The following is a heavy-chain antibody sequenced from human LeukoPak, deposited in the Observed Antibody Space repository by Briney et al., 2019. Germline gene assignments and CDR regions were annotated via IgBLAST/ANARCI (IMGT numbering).Heavy chain of an antibody. CDR1: GFTFSSYG. V-gene: IGHV4-39*01. CDR2: IYYSGNT. D-gene: IGHD3/OR15-3a*01. Sequence: PGRSLRLSCAASGFTFSSYGMHWVRQAPGKGLEWIGSIYYSGNTYYNASLKSQVSISIDTSKNQFSLRLTSVTAADTAVYYCARQTGSGLFILPGGQGTLVTVSS. CDR3: ARQTGSGLFILP. J-gene: IGHJ4*02.